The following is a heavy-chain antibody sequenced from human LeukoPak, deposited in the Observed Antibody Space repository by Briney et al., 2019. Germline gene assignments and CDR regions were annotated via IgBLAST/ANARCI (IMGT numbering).Heavy chain of an antibody. CDR3: AREADYYDSSGYYSYFQH. V-gene: IGHV3-30*04. Sequence: PGRSLRLSCAASGFTFSSYAMHWVRQAPGKGLEWVAVISYDGSNKYYADSVKGRFTISRDNSKNTLYLQMNSLRAEDTAVYYCAREADYYDSSGYYSYFQHWGQGTLVTVSS. D-gene: IGHD3-22*01. J-gene: IGHJ1*01. CDR2: ISYDGSNK. CDR1: GFTFSSYA.